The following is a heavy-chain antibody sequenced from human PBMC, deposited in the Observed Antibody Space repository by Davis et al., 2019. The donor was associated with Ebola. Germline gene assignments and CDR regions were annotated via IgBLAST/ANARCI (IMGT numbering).Heavy chain of an antibody. CDR2: INSDGSST. V-gene: IGHV3-74*01. D-gene: IGHD7-27*01. CDR3: ARATGGYYYYGMDV. Sequence: PGGSLRLSCAASGFTFSSYWMHWVRQAPGKGLVWVSRINSDGSSTSYADSVKGRFTISRDNSKNTLYLQMNSLRAEDTAVYYCARATGGYYYYGMDVWGQGTTVTVSS. CDR1: GFTFSSYW. J-gene: IGHJ6*02.